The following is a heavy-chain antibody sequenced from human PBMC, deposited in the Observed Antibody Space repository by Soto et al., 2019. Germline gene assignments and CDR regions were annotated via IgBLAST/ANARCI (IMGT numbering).Heavy chain of an antibody. D-gene: IGHD3-3*01. CDR2: IYHAGSV. V-gene: IGHV4-38-2*01. Sequence: PSETLSLTCAVSGYSIASGYYWAWIRQSPGKGLEWIGSIYHAGSVYYNPSLNSRVAVSLDTSKNHFSLKLTSVTAADTAVYYCARGYEGYDFWSGYYGLYYYGMDVWGQGTTVTVSS. J-gene: IGHJ6*02. CDR1: GYSIASGYY. CDR3: ARGYEGYDFWSGYYGLYYYGMDV.